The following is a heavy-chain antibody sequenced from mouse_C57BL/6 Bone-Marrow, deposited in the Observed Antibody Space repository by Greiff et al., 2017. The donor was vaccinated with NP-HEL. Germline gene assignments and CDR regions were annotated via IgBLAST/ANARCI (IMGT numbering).Heavy chain of an antibody. CDR1: GYTFTSYW. J-gene: IGHJ1*03. CDR3: AITVVYWYFDD. V-gene: IGHV1-64*01. D-gene: IGHD1-1*01. Sequence: QVQLQQPGAELVKPGASVKLSCKASGYTFTSYWMHWVKQRPGQGLEWIGMIHPNSGSTNYNEKFKSKATLTVDKSSSTAYMQLSSLTSEDSAVYFCAITVVYWYFDDWGTGTTVTVSS. CDR2: IHPNSGST.